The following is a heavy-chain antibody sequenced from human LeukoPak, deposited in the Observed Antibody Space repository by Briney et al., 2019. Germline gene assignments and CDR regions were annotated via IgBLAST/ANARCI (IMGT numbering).Heavy chain of an antibody. J-gene: IGHJ5*02. V-gene: IGHV3-7*01. CDR2: IKQDGSEK. CDR1: GFTFSNPW. CDR3: ARAAT. Sequence: PGGSLRLSCAASGFTFSNPWMSWVRQAPGRGLEWVANIKQDGSEKYYVDSVKGRFTISRDNTKNSLYLQMNSLRAEDTAVYFCARAATWGQGTLVTVSS.